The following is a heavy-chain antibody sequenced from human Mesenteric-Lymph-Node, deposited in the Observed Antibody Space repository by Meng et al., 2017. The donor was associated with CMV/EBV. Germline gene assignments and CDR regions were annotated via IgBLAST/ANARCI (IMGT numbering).Heavy chain of an antibody. CDR3: ARHQYDFWGGLWFDP. J-gene: IGHJ5*02. CDR2: IYPSGSA. V-gene: IGHV4-4*08. D-gene: IGHD3-3*01. CDR1: GGSIRGYY. Sequence: VSGGSIRGYYWSWIRQPPGKALEWIAYIYPSGSANYNPSLKSRVIISVDTSNNQVFLKLISVTAADTAVYYCARHQYDFWGGLWFDPWGQGTLVTVSS.